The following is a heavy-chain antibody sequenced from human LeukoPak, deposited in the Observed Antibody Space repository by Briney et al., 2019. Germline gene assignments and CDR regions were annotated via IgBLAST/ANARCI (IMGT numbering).Heavy chain of an antibody. Sequence: GGSLRLSCAASGFTFDDYGMSWVRQAPWKGLEWVSGINWSGGSTGYADSVKGRFTISRDNAKNSLYLQMNSLRAEDTALYYCATLYDFWSAYYPNWGQGTLVTVSS. D-gene: IGHD3-3*01. J-gene: IGHJ4*02. CDR1: GFTFDDYG. V-gene: IGHV3-20*04. CDR3: ATLYDFWSAYYPN. CDR2: INWSGGST.